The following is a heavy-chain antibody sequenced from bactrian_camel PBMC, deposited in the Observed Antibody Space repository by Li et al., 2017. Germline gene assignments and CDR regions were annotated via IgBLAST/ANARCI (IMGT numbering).Heavy chain of an antibody. V-gene: IGHV3S53*01. CDR2: IDSVGFT. J-gene: IGHJ4*01. Sequence: HVQLVESGGGSVEVGGSLRLSCAGSGIILSSAFCVGWFRQAPGKERERVATIDSVGFTTYGDAVRGRFTISKDNDKTVYLEMNNLQPEDTAMYYCARKRRFGSCIDDMTAGDYWGQGTQVTVS. D-gene: IGHD5*01. CDR3: ARKRRFGSCIDDMTAGDY. CDR1: GIILSSAFC.